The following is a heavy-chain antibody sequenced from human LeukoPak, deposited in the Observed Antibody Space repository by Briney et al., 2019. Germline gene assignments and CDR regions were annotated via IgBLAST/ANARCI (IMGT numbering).Heavy chain of an antibody. CDR2: IYYSGST. V-gene: IGHV4-59*08. CDR1: GGSISSYY. D-gene: IGHD6-13*01. Sequence: PSETLSLTCTVSGGSISSYYWSWIRQPPGKGLEWIGNIYYSGSTNYNPSLKSRVTISVDTSKNQFSLKLSPVTAADTAVYYCARTAGRSYYYYYMDVWGKGTTVTVSS. CDR3: ARTAGRSYYYYYMDV. J-gene: IGHJ6*03.